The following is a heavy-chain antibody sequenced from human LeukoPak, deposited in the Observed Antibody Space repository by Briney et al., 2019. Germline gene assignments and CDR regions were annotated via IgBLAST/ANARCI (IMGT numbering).Heavy chain of an antibody. CDR2: VSSSGSTI. J-gene: IGHJ4*02. V-gene: IGHV3-48*02. D-gene: IGHD2-21*01. CDR1: GFTFSYYS. CDR3: ARLPLSYCGGDCYFG. Sequence: SGGSLRLSCAASGFTFSYYSINWVRQAPGKGLEWVSSVSSSGSTIYYADSVKGRFSMSRDNAKNSLYLQMNSLRDEDTAVYYCARLPLSYCGGDCYFGWGQGTLVTVSS.